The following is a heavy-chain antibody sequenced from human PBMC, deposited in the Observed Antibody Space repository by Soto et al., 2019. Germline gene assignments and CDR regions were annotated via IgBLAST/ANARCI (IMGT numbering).Heavy chain of an antibody. D-gene: IGHD6-19*01. CDR3: AREQFSGPPTREQVSGPPTYYYDYGMDV. CDR1: GFTFSDYY. CDR2: ISSSGSTI. V-gene: IGHV3-11*01. Sequence: QVQLVESGGGLVKPGGSLRLSCAASGFTFSDYYMSWIRQSPGKGLEWVSYISSSGSTIYYAASVKGRFTISRDNAKKSLYLQMNSLRAEDTAVYYCAREQFSGPPTREQVSGPPTYYYDYGMDVWGQGTTVTVSS. J-gene: IGHJ6*02.